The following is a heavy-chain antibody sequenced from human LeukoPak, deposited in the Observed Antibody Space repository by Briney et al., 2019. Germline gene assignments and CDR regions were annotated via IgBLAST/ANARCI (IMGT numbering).Heavy chain of an antibody. V-gene: IGHV3-23*01. CDR3: AKDKTGIVGAICDY. CDR1: GFTFSSYA. CDR2: ISGSGGST. J-gene: IGHJ4*02. D-gene: IGHD1-26*01. Sequence: PGGSLRISCAASGFTFSSYAMSWVRQAPGKGLEWVSAISGSGGSTYYADSVKGRFTISRDNSKNTLYLQMNSLRAEDTAVYYCAKDKTGIVGAICDYWGQGTLVTVSS.